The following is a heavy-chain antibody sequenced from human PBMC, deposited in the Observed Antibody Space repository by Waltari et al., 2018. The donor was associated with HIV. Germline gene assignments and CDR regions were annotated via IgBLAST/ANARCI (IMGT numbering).Heavy chain of an antibody. CDR2: ILYDGSEK. J-gene: IGHJ2*01. Sequence: QEQLVESGGGVVQPGKSLRLSCLGSGFTFASYTLHWVRQAPGKGLEWVALILYDGSEKTYAASVKGRFTISRDNSRNMLYLQMNSLRPEDTAVYYCARGNEQQPTLWGRGTLLIVSS. CDR3: ARGNEQQPTL. CDR1: GFTFASYT. V-gene: IGHV3-30-3*01. D-gene: IGHD6-13*01.